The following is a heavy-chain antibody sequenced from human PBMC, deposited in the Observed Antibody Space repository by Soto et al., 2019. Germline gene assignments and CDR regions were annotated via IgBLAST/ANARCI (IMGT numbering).Heavy chain of an antibody. CDR2: INPNSGVT. Sequence: QVQLVQSGAEVKEPGASVTVSCRASGDRFTDYYMHWVRQAPGQGLEWMGWINPNSGVTKYAQKFQGEVTMTRDTSIRTVYMQLSRLGFDDTAIYYCARESGGATATLDYYYFYMDVWGTGTTVTVSS. CDR1: GDRFTDYY. CDR3: ARESGGATATLDYYYFYMDV. J-gene: IGHJ6*03. D-gene: IGHD5-12*01. V-gene: IGHV1-2*02.